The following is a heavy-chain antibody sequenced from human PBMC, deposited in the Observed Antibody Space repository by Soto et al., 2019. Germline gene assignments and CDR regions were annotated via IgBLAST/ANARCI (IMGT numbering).Heavy chain of an antibody. CDR3: ARDRVSSSWTPFDY. CDR2: IIPIFGTA. D-gene: IGHD6-13*01. CDR1: GGTFSSYA. V-gene: IGHV1-69*13. J-gene: IGHJ4*02. Sequence: GASVKVSCKASGGTFSSYAISCVRQAPGQGLEWMGGIIPIFGTANYAQKFQGRVTITADESTSTAYMELSSLRSEDTAVYYCARDRVSSSWTPFDYWGQGTLVTVSS.